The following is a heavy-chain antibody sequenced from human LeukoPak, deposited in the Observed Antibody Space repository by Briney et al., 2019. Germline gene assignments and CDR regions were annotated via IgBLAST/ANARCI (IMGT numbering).Heavy chain of an antibody. V-gene: IGHV4-39*01. Sequence: PSETLSLTCTVSGDSISSSNYYWGWIRQPPGKGLEWIGSIYYSGSTYYNPSLKSRVTLSVDTSKNQFSLKLSSVTAADTAVYYCASWGYSYGPDAFDIWGQGTMVTVSS. CDR2: IYYSGST. J-gene: IGHJ3*02. CDR3: ASWGYSYGPDAFDI. CDR1: GDSISSSNYY. D-gene: IGHD5-18*01.